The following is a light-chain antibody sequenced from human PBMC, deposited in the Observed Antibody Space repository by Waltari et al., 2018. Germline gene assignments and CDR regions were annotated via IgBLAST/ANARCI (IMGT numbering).Light chain of an antibody. Sequence: DIQMTKSPSSLSASVGDRVTITCRASQSISSYVNWYQQKPGKAPNLLIYAASSLQSGVPSRFSGSGSATDFTLTISSLQPEDFATYYCQQSYSTPSTFCPGTKVDIK. CDR1: QSISSY. V-gene: IGKV1-39*01. CDR3: QQSYSTPST. J-gene: IGKJ3*01. CDR2: AAS.